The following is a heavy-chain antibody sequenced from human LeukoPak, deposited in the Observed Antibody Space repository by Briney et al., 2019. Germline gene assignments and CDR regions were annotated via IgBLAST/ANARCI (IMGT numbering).Heavy chain of an antibody. CDR3: ARDRQFSDFWAGNFYFTY. CDR1: GFTFDDYG. CDR2: INLNGGRT. V-gene: IGHV3-20*04. Sequence: PGGSLRLSCAASGFTFDDYGMSWVRRATGKGLEWVSNINLNGGRTVYTDSVKGLYTISREHAKNSVYLQKKSLRAEDTALYYCARDRQFSDFWAGNFYFTYWGPGALVTVSS. D-gene: IGHD3-3*01. J-gene: IGHJ4*02.